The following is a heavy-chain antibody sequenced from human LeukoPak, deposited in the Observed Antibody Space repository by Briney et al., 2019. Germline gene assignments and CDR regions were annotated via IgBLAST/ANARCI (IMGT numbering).Heavy chain of an antibody. CDR3: AREVGYSYGEVDY. CDR2: ISSSSSYI. Sequence: GGSLRLSCAAAGFTFSSYSMNWVRQAPGKGLEWVSSISSSSSYIYYADSVKGRFTISRDNAKNSLYLQMNSLRAEDTAVYYCAREVGYSYGEVDYWGQGTLVTVSS. V-gene: IGHV3-21*01. D-gene: IGHD5-18*01. CDR1: GFTFSSYS. J-gene: IGHJ4*02.